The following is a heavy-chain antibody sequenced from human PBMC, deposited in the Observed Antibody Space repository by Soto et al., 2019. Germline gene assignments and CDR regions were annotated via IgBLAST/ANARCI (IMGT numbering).Heavy chain of an antibody. D-gene: IGHD3-16*01. V-gene: IGHV3-21*06. CDR2: ISSSSAYI. CDR3: ARDGLTFGGD. J-gene: IGHJ4*02. Sequence: EVHLVEAGGGLVKPGESLTLSGAASGFTFGSFTLNWVRQAPGKGLEWVSSISSSSAYIYYAESVKGRFTISRDNARSTLYLQMNSLRLDDTAGYFCARDGLTFGGDWGQGTLVAVSS. CDR1: GFTFGSFT.